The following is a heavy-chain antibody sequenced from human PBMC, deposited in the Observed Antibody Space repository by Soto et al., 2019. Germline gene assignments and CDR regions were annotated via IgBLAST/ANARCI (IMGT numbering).Heavy chain of an antibody. J-gene: IGHJ4*02. CDR3: AKIRAMALDY. Sequence: GGSLRLSCAASGFTFSSYGMHWVRQAPGKGLEWVAVISYDGSNKYYADSVKGRFTISRDNSKNTLYLQMNSLRAEDTAVYYCAKIRAMALDYWGQGTLVTVSS. D-gene: IGHD5-18*01. CDR2: ISYDGSNK. V-gene: IGHV3-30*18. CDR1: GFTFSSYG.